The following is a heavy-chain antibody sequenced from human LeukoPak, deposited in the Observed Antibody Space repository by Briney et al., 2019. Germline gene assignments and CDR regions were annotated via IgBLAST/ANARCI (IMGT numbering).Heavy chain of an antibody. D-gene: IGHD3-22*01. Sequence: ASVKVSCKASGYTFTMYYIHWVRQAPGQGLEWMGMINPSDGATTYAQRFQGRVTMTRDMSTTTVYMDLRSLRSEDTAVYYCARGGLYDSSGYWLDYWGQGTLVTVSS. J-gene: IGHJ4*02. V-gene: IGHV1-46*01. CDR2: INPSDGAT. CDR3: ARGGLYDSSGYWLDY. CDR1: GYTFTMYY.